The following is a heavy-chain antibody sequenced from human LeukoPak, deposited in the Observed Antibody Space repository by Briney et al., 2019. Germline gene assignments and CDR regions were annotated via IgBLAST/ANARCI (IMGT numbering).Heavy chain of an antibody. Sequence: SETLSLTCTVSGGSISSSSYYWGWIRQPPGKGLEWIGSIYYSGSTHYNPSLKSRVTISVDTSKNQFSLKLSSVTAADTAVYYCARGRSGIDAFDIWGQGTMVTVSS. V-gene: IGHV4-39*01. CDR2: IYYSGST. CDR3: ARGRSGIDAFDI. J-gene: IGHJ3*02. CDR1: GGSISSSSYY. D-gene: IGHD3-3*01.